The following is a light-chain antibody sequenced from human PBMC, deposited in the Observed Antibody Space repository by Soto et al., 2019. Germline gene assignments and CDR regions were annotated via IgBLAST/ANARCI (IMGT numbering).Light chain of an antibody. J-gene: IGLJ1*01. Sequence: QSVLTQPASVSGSPGQSITISCTGTSSDVGAYNFVSWYQQHPGKAPKLIIYDVNNRPSEVSNRFSGSKSGNTASLTISGLQSEVEGDYYCRSFTTGVNYVFGIGTKVTVL. CDR3: RSFTTGVNYV. CDR2: DVN. V-gene: IGLV2-14*03. CDR1: SSDVGAYNF.